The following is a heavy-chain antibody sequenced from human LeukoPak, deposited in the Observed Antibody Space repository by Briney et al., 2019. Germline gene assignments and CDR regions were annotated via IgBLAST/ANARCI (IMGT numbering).Heavy chain of an antibody. J-gene: IGHJ5*02. V-gene: IGHV1-69*13. CDR2: IIPIFGTA. D-gene: IGHD3-22*01. Sequence: SVKVSCKASGGTFSSYAISWVRQAPGQGLEWMGGIIPIFGTADYAQKFQGRVTITADESTSTAYMELSSLRSEDTAVYYCARDYYDSSGYSLNWFDPWGQGTLVTVSS. CDR3: ARDYYDSSGYSLNWFDP. CDR1: GGTFSSYA.